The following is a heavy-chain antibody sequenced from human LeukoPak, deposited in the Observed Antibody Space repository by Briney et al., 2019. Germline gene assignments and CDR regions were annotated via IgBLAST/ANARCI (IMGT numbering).Heavy chain of an antibody. D-gene: IGHD5-12*01. CDR2: IYSSGNT. Sequence: SETLSLTCTVSGASISNYYWTWIRQPAGEGLEWIGRIYSSGNTNYNPSLKSRVTISLDTSKNQFSLKLSSMTAADTAVYYCARRVATYPLYYFDYWGQGTLVTVSS. CDR3: ARRVATYPLYYFDY. CDR1: GASISNYY. J-gene: IGHJ4*02. V-gene: IGHV4-4*07.